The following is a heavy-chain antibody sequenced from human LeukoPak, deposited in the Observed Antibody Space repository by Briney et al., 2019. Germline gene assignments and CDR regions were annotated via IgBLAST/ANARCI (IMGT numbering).Heavy chain of an antibody. J-gene: IGHJ4*02. V-gene: IGHV3-7*01. CDR1: GFTFANYW. CDR2: IKQDGSEE. D-gene: IGHD5-18*01. Sequence: PGGSLRLSCVASGFTFANYWMNWVRQAPGKGPEWVANIKQDGSEEYYADSVEGRFTVSRDNGENSLNLQMNSLRAEDTAVYYCARWAGVTDYWGQGTLVTVSS. CDR3: ARWAGVTDY.